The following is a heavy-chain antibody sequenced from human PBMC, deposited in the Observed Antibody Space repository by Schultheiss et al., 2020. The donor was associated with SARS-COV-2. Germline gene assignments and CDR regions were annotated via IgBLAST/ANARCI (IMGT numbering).Heavy chain of an antibody. V-gene: IGHV3-11*03. J-gene: IGHJ6*03. CDR1: GFTFSDYY. CDR3: ARVTLYYYYMDV. D-gene: IGHD3-16*01. CDR2: ISSSSSYT. Sequence: GESLKISCAASGFTFSDYYMSWIRQAPGKGLEWVSYISSSSSYTNYADSVKGRFTISRDNAKNSLYLQMNSLRAEDTAVYYCARVTLYYYYMDVWGKGTTVTVSS.